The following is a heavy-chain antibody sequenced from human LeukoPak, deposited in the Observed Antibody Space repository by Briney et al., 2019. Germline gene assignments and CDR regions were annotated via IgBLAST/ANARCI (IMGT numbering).Heavy chain of an antibody. CDR3: AKDDLDHYDSSGYYPEAFDY. CDR1: GFTFSSYA. J-gene: IGHJ4*02. CDR2: ISGSGGST. D-gene: IGHD3-22*01. V-gene: IGHV3-23*01. Sequence: GGSLRLSCAASGFTFSSYAMSWVRQAPGKGLEWVSAISGSGGSTYYADSVKGRFTISRDNSKNTLYLQMNSLRAEDTAVYYCAKDDLDHYDSSGYYPEAFDYWGQGTLVTVSS.